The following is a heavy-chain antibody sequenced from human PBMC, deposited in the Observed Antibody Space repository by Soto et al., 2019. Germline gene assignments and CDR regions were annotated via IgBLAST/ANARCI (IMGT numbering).Heavy chain of an antibody. Sequence: QDQLVQSGGEVKKPGASVKVSCKASGYSFTNDGITWVRQAPGQGFEWMGWISAYNGDTNYAQKLQGRVTMTTDASTSKAYLELGSLRSDDTAVYYCARDRGVAPPVAGNTHYYYYMDVWGKGTTVTVSS. CDR1: GYSFTNDG. CDR3: ARDRGVAPPVAGNTHYYYYMDV. V-gene: IGHV1-18*01. J-gene: IGHJ6*03. D-gene: IGHD6-19*01. CDR2: ISAYNGDT.